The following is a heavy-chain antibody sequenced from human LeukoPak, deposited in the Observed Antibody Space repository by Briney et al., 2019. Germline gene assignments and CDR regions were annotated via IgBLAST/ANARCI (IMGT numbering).Heavy chain of an antibody. CDR1: GGTFISYA. D-gene: IGHD6-19*01. Sequence: GASVKVSCKASGGTFISYAISWVRQAPGQGLEWMGGIIPIFGTANYAQKFQGRVTITADESTSTAYMELSSLRSEDTAVYYCATGIAVAGRVWYFDYWGQGTLVTVSS. V-gene: IGHV1-69*13. CDR2: IIPIFGTA. CDR3: ATGIAVAGRVWYFDY. J-gene: IGHJ4*02.